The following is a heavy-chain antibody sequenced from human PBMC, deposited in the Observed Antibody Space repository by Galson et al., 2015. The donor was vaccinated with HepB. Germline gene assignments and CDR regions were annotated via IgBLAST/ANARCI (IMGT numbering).Heavy chain of an antibody. J-gene: IGHJ4*02. Sequence: SLRLSCAASGFTFDDYAMYWVRQAPGKGLEWVSGISWNSGNIGYADSVKGRFTISRDNAKNSLYLQMNSLRVEDTALYYCVKSLWHTITTQNFDYWGQGILVTVSS. CDR1: GFTFDDYA. CDR2: ISWNSGNI. CDR3: VKSLWHTITTQNFDY. V-gene: IGHV3-9*01. D-gene: IGHD4-11*01.